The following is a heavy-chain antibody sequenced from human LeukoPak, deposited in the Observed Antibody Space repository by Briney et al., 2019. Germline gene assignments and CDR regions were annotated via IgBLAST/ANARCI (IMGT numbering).Heavy chain of an antibody. Sequence: GGSLRLSCAASGFTFSSYSMNWVRQAPGKGLEWVSSISSSSSYIYYADSVKGRFTISRDNAKNSLYLQMNSLRAEDAAVYYCARVGGIDHDAFDIWGQGTMVTVSS. CDR1: GFTFSSYS. V-gene: IGHV3-21*01. CDR3: ARVGGIDHDAFDI. J-gene: IGHJ3*02. CDR2: ISSSSSYI. D-gene: IGHD4-23*01.